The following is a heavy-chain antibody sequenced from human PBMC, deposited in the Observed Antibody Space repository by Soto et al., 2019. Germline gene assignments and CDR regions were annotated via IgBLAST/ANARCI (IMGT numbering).Heavy chain of an antibody. D-gene: IGHD2-2*03. CDR1: VDSISSYS. J-gene: IGHJ4*02. Sequence: PSETLSLTSTVSVDSISSYSWSWIRQPPGKGLEWIGNIHYNGNTKYSPSLKSRVTMSVDTSKNHFSLKLISVTTADTAVYFCAREGNLGRWIQPLDSWGQGTLVTVSS. CDR3: AREGNLGRWIQPLDS. CDR2: IHYNGNT. V-gene: IGHV4-59*01.